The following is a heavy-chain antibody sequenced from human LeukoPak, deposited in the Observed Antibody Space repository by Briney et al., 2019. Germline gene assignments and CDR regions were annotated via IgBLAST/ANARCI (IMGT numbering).Heavy chain of an antibody. CDR1: GFTFSNYA. V-gene: IGHV3-23*01. Sequence: QSGGSLRLSCAASGFTFSNYAMTWVRQAPGKGLEWVSSISGSGGHTYYADSVKGRFAISRDNSKNTVSLQMNSLRAEDTAVYYCSKDVIFYTWNGIFANWGQGTLVTVSS. J-gene: IGHJ4*02. D-gene: IGHD1-20*01. CDR2: ISGSGGHT. CDR3: SKDVIFYTWNGIFAN.